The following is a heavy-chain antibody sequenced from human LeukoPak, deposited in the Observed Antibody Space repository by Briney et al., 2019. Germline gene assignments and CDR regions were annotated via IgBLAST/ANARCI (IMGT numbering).Heavy chain of an antibody. CDR1: GFTFSSYA. J-gene: IGHJ4*02. CDR2: ISGSGGST. D-gene: IGHD3-10*01. Sequence: GGSLRLSCAASGFTFSSYAMSWVRQAPGKGLEWVSAISGSGGSTYYADSVKGRFTIPRDNSKNTLYLQMNSLRAEDTAVYYCAKGLGMVRGVIIPFDYWGQGTLVTVSS. V-gene: IGHV3-23*01. CDR3: AKGLGMVRGVIIPFDY.